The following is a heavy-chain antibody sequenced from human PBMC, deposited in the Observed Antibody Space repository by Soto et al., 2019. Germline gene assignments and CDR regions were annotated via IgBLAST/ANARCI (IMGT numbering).Heavy chain of an antibody. V-gene: IGHV1-46*01. CDR2: INPSGGST. D-gene: IGHD3-3*01. CDR3: ARASRHQGPNYDFWSGFGYYYYGMDV. J-gene: IGHJ6*02. CDR1: GYTFTSYY. Sequence: ASVKVSCKASGYTFTSYYMHWVRQAPGQGLEWMGIINPSGGSTSYAQKFQGRVTMTRDTSTSTVYMELSSLRSEDTAVYYCARASRHQGPNYDFWSGFGYYYYGMDVWGQGTTVTVSS.